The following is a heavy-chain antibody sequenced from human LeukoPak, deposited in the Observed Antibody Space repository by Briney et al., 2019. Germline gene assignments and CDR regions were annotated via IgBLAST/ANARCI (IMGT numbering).Heavy chain of an antibody. CDR1: GFTFSSYS. CDR2: ISSSSSYI. CDR3: ARDDWYSGPFDY. J-gene: IGHJ4*02. Sequence: GGSLRLSCAASGFTFSSYSMNWVRQAPGKGLEWVSSISSSSSYIYYADSVKGRFTISRDNAENSLYLQMNSLRAEDTAVYYCARDDWYSGPFDYWGQGTLVTVSS. V-gene: IGHV3-21*01. D-gene: IGHD3-9*01.